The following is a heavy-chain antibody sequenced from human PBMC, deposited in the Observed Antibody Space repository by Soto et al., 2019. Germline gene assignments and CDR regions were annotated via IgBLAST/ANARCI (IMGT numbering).Heavy chain of an antibody. Sequence: QVQLQESGPGLVKPSETLSLTCNVSGVSISGYYWSWIRQPPGKPLEWIAYIYYGGTINYNPYLNSRVTISRDTSRNEFYLELTSVTAADTAGYFCARAKRVSAGTSVGSDVWGKGTTVTVSS. CDR3: ARAKRVSAGTSVGSDV. V-gene: IGHV4-59*01. CDR2: IYYGGTI. D-gene: IGHD1-7*01. CDR1: GVSISGYY. J-gene: IGHJ6*04.